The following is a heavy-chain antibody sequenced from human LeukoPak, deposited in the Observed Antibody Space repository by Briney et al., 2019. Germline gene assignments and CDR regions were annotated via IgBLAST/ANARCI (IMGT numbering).Heavy chain of an antibody. Sequence: PSETLSLTCAVYGGSFSGYYWSWIRQPPGKGLEWIGEINHSGSTNYNPSLKSRVTISVDTSKNQFSLKLSSVTAADTAVYYCAIRRGSGSLWSDRYYGMDVWGQGTTVTVSS. CDR2: INHSGST. D-gene: IGHD3-10*01. V-gene: IGHV4-34*01. CDR3: AIRRGSGSLWSDRYYGMDV. J-gene: IGHJ6*02. CDR1: GGSFSGYY.